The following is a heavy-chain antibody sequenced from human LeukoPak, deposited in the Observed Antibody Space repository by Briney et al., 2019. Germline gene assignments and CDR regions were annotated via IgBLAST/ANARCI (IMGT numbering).Heavy chain of an antibody. V-gene: IGHV4-39*02. CDR2: IYYSGST. Sequence: SETLSLTCTVSGGSISSSSYYWGWIRQPPGKGLEWIGSIYYSGSTYYNPSLKSRVTISVDTSKNQFSLKLSSVTAADTAVYYCARDRNKGWDPSGGFDPWGQGTLVTVSS. CDR1: GGSISSSSYY. J-gene: IGHJ5*02. D-gene: IGHD6-19*01. CDR3: ARDRNKGWDPSGGFDP.